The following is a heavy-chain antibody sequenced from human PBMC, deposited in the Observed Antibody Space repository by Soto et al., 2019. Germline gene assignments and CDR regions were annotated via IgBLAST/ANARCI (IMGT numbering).Heavy chain of an antibody. V-gene: IGHV1-69*01. J-gene: IGHJ4*02. CDR2: IIPIFGTA. CDR1: GGTFSSYA. CDR3: ARGGAPYYYERSGYYYDY. Sequence: QVQLVQSGAEVKKPGSSVKVSCKASGGTFSSYAISWVRQAPGQGLEWMGGIIPIFGTANYAQKFQGRVTITADESTSTADMELSSLRSEDTAVYYWARGGAPYYYERSGYYYDYWGQGTLVTVSS. D-gene: IGHD3-22*01.